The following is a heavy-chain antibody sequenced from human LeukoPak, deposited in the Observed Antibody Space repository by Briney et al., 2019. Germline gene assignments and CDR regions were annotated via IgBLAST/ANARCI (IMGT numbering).Heavy chain of an antibody. CDR1: GGTFSSYA. V-gene: IGHV1-69*05. CDR3: ARGGLSSRIDY. D-gene: IGHD2-2*01. CDR2: IIPIFGTA. J-gene: IGHJ4*02. Sequence: GASVKVSCKASGGTFSSYAISWVRQAPGQGLEWMGGIIPIFGTANYAQKFQGRVTMTTDTSTSTAYMEVRSLRSDDTAVYYCARGGLSSRIDYWGQGTLVTVSS.